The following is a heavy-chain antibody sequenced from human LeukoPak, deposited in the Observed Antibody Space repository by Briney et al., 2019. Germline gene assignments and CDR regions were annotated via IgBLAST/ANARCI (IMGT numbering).Heavy chain of an antibody. V-gene: IGHV4-34*01. CDR2: INHSGST. CDR1: GGSFSGYY. D-gene: IGHD2-2*01. Sequence: SETLSLTCAVYGGSFSGYYWSWIRQPPGKGLEWIGEINHSGSTNYNPSLKSRVTISVDTSKNQFSLKLSSVTAADTAVYYCARGGSCSSTSCYRHYYYGMDVWGRGTTVTVSS. CDR3: ARGGSCSSTSCYRHYYYGMDV. J-gene: IGHJ6*02.